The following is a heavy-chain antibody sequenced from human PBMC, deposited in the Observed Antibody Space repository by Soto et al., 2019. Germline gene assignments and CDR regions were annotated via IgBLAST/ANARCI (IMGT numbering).Heavy chain of an antibody. V-gene: IGHV3-30-3*01. J-gene: IGHJ6*02. CDR2: ISYDGSNK. Sequence: GGSLRLSCAASGFTFSSYAMHWVRQAPGKGLEWVAVISYDGSNKYYADSVKGRFTISRDNSKNTLYLQMDSLRADDTAVYYCTRADKQWSDYYYYGMDVWGQGTTVTVSS. D-gene: IGHD6-19*01. CDR3: TRADKQWSDYYYYGMDV. CDR1: GFTFSSYA.